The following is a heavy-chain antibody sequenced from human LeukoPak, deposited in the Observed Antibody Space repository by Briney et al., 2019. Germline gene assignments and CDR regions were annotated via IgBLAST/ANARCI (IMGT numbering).Heavy chain of an antibody. CDR2: ISSSGSTI. CDR1: GFTFSSYE. D-gene: IGHD1-26*01. Sequence: GGSLRLSCAASGFTFSSYEMNWVRQAPGKGLEWVSYISSSGSTIYYADSVKGRFTISRDNAKNSLYLQMNSLRAEDTAVYYCARELGIGVGATLGYWGQGTLVTVSS. J-gene: IGHJ4*02. V-gene: IGHV3-48*03. CDR3: ARELGIGVGATLGY.